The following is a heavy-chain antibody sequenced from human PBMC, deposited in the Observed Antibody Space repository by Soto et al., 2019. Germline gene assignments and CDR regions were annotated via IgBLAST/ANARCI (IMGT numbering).Heavy chain of an antibody. CDR1: GFTFTFESYE. CDR2: IIKDGSEK. Sequence: PGGSLRLSCEASGFTFTFESYEMNWVRQAPGKGLEWVAYIIKDGSEKSYVDSVKGRFTISRDNAKNSLYLEMNSLRVEDTAVYYCARDWGGLGYWGQGTLVTVSS. J-gene: IGHJ4*02. CDR3: ARDWGGLGY. D-gene: IGHD3-10*01. V-gene: IGHV3-7*03.